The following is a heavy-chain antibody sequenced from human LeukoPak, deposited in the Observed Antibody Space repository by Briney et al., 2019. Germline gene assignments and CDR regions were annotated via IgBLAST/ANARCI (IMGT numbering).Heavy chain of an antibody. Sequence: SETLSLTCAVYGGSFSGYYWSWLRQPPGKGLEWIGEINHSGSTNYNPSLKSRVTISVDTSKNQFSLKLSSVTAADTAVYYCASRDQLLSRGVFDYWGQGTLVTVSS. D-gene: IGHD2-2*01. J-gene: IGHJ4*02. CDR1: GGSFSGYY. CDR3: ASRDQLLSRGVFDY. V-gene: IGHV4-34*01. CDR2: INHSGST.